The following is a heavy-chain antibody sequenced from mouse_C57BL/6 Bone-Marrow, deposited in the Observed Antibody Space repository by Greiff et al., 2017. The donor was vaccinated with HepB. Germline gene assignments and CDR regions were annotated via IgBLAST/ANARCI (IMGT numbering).Heavy chain of an antibody. D-gene: IGHD2-2*01. CDR1: GFTFSDYY. CDR2: ISNGGGST. J-gene: IGHJ1*03. Sequence: EVMLVESGGGLVQPGGSLKLSCAASGFTFSDYYMYWVRQTPEKRLEWVAYISNGGGSTYYPDTVKGRFTISRDNAKNTLYLQMSRLKSEDTAMYYCARDGYDEDWYFDVWGTGTTVTVSS. V-gene: IGHV5-12*01. CDR3: ARDGYDEDWYFDV.